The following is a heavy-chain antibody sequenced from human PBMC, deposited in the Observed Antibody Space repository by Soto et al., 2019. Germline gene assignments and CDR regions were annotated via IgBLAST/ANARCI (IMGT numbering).Heavy chain of an antibody. Sequence: GGSLRLSCAASGFTFSSYGMHWVRQAPGKGLEWVAVISYDGSNKYYADSVKGRFTISRDNSKNTLYLQMSSLRAEDTAVYYCAKDIAARPGYYYGMDVWGQGTTVTVSS. J-gene: IGHJ6*02. V-gene: IGHV3-30*18. CDR3: AKDIAARPGYYYGMDV. CDR2: ISYDGSNK. D-gene: IGHD6-6*01. CDR1: GFTFSSYG.